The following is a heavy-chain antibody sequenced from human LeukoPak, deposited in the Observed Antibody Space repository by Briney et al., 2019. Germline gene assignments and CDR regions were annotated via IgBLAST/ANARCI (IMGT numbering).Heavy chain of an antibody. Sequence: SETLSLTCTVSGGSISSSSYYWGWIRRPPGKGLEWIGSIYYSGSTYYNPSLKSRVTISVDTSKNQFSLKLSSVTAADTAVYYCALSAADCSGGSCYRPYFDYWGQGTLVTVSS. CDR1: GGSISSSSYY. CDR2: IYYSGST. D-gene: IGHD2-15*01. J-gene: IGHJ4*02. CDR3: ALSAADCSGGSCYRPYFDY. V-gene: IGHV4-39*07.